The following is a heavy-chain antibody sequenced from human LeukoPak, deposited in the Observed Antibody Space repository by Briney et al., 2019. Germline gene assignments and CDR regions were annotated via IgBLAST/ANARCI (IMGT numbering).Heavy chain of an antibody. J-gene: IGHJ3*02. CDR2: IYFDGST. D-gene: IGHD4-23*01. CDR1: GGSIDTYNYY. V-gene: IGHV4-39*06. CDR3: AREDSGNSDDSLDI. Sequence: SETLSLTCTISGGSIDTYNYYWGWIRQPPGKGLEWIGSIYFDGSTYYNPSLKSRVTISLHTSNNQFPLKLRSVTTADTAVYYCAREDSGNSDDSLDIWGQGTMVTVSS.